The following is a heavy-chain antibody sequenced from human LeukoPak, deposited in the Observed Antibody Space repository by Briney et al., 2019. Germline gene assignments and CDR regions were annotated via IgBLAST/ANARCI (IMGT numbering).Heavy chain of an antibody. D-gene: IGHD3-22*01. CDR1: GGSINSNNW. Sequence: SETLSLTCAVSGGSINSNNWWSWVRQPPGKGLEWIGEIYHSGSTNYNPSLKSRVTISVDESKNQFSLKLSSVTAADTAVYYCARDRYYDPDAFEIWGQGTMVTVSS. J-gene: IGHJ3*02. V-gene: IGHV4-4*02. CDR2: IYHSGST. CDR3: ARDRYYDPDAFEI.